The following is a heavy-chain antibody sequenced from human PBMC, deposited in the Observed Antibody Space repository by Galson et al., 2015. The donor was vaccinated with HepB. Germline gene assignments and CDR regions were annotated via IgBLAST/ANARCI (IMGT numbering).Heavy chain of an antibody. CDR1: GFTFSSYW. Sequence: SLRLSCAASGFTFSSYWMHWVRQAPGKGLVWVSRINSDGSSTSYADSVKGRFTISRDNAKNTLYLQMNSLRAEDTAVYYCARVLLTPALSDPRSLRGGGPDDLWGRGTLVTVSS. D-gene: IGHD3-16*02. CDR2: INSDGSST. CDR3: ARVLLTPALSDPRSLRGGGPDDL. V-gene: IGHV3-74*01. J-gene: IGHJ2*01.